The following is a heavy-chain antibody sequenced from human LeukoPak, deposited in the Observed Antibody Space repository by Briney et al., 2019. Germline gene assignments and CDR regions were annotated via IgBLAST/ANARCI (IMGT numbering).Heavy chain of an antibody. Sequence: GGSLRLSCAVSGFTFSIYWMHWVRQAPGEGLVWVSRINGDGRTATYADSVKGRFTISRDNAKNTLSLQMNNLRAEDTGVYYCARDSHLWSIDEWGQGSLVTVSS. CDR3: ARDSHLWSIDE. J-gene: IGHJ4*02. V-gene: IGHV3-74*01. D-gene: IGHD5-18*01. CDR1: GFTFSIYW. CDR2: INGDGRTA.